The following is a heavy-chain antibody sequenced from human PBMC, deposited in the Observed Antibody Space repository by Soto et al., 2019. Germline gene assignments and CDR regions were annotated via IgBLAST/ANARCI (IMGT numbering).Heavy chain of an antibody. D-gene: IGHD2-15*01. J-gene: IGHJ5*02. CDR1: GDSISTSSYC. CDR2: IYYSGTT. Sequence: LTCTVSGDSISTSSYCWGWIRQPPGKGLEWIGSIYYSGTTYNNPSLGSRVTMSLDTSKNQFSLKLSSVTAADTAVYYCARGGSSSHDGWFDPWGQGTLVTVSS. V-gene: IGHV4-39*01. CDR3: ARGGSSSHDGWFDP.